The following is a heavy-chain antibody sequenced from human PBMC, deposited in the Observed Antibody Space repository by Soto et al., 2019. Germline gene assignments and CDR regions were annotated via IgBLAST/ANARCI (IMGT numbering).Heavy chain of an antibody. V-gene: IGHV3-15*07. CDR3: TTTNSSSWGGYYYYYGMDV. J-gene: IGHJ6*02. D-gene: IGHD6-13*01. CDR1: GFTFSNAW. CDR2: IKSKTDGGTT. Sequence: PGGSLRLSCAASGFTFSNAWMNWVRQAPGKGLEWVGRIKSKTDGGTTDYAAPVKGRFTISRDDSKNTLYLQMNSLKTEDTAVYYCTTTNSSSWGGYYYYYGMDVWGQGTTVTVSS.